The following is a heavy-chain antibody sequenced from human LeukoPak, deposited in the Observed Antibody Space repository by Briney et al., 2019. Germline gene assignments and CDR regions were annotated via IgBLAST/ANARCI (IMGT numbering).Heavy chain of an antibody. CDR1: GFTFSDYY. CDR3: ARQVASNYVVSYYGTDV. J-gene: IGHJ6*02. Sequence: GGSLRLSCAASGFTFSDYYMSWIRQAPGKGLEWVSYISSSGSTIYYADSVKGRFTISRDNAKNSLYLQMNSLRAEDTAVYYCARQVASNYVVSYYGTDVWGQGTTVTVSS. D-gene: IGHD4-11*01. CDR2: ISSSGSTI. V-gene: IGHV3-11*01.